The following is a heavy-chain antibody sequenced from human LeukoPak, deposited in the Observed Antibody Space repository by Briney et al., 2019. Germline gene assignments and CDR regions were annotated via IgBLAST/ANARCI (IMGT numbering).Heavy chain of an antibody. CDR2: IYTSGST. V-gene: IGHV4-61*02. CDR1: GGSISSGSYY. Sequence: PSQTLSLTCTVSGGSISSGSYYWSWIRQPAGKGLEWIGRIYTSGSTNYNPSLKSRVTISVDTSKNQFSLKLSSVTAADTAVYYCAREPQGPPYHYYGMDVWGQGTTVTISS. J-gene: IGHJ6*02. CDR3: AREPQGPPYHYYGMDV. D-gene: IGHD3-16*01.